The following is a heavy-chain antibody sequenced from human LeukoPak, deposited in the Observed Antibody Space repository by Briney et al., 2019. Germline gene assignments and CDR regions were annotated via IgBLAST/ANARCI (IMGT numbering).Heavy chain of an antibody. V-gene: IGHV5-51*01. CDR1: GYTFNNYR. CDR2: IYPGDSDT. Sequence: GESLKISCKGSGYTFNNYRIAWVRQMPGKGLEWMGIIYPGDSDTRYSPSLQGQVTISADKSISTAYLQWSSLKASDTAMYYCARRDSSSLIDYWGQGTLVTVSS. J-gene: IGHJ4*02. CDR3: ARRDSSSLIDY. D-gene: IGHD6-13*01.